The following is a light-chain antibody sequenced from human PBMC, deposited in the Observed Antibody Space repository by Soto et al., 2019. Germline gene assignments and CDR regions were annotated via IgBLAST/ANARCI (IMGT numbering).Light chain of an antibody. CDR2: SAS. Sequence: DIQMTQSPSSLSASVGDRVTITCRASRSIGTYLNWYQHQPGRAPKVLIYSASTLQSGVPSRFSGSGSGTDFALTISSLQSEDFAVYYCQQYNNWPPGGTFGQGTKVDI. CDR3: QQYNNWPPGGT. V-gene: IGKV1-39*01. J-gene: IGKJ1*01. CDR1: RSIGTY.